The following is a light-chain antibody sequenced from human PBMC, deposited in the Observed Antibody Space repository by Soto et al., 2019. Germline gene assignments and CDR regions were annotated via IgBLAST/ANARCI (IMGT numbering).Light chain of an antibody. CDR3: QQFGGSPIT. CDR2: GAS. V-gene: IGKV3-20*01. Sequence: EIVLTQSPDTLSLSPGEGATLSCRASQSVTNSYLAWYQQKPGQAPRLLIYGASSRATGIPDRFSGSGSGTDFTLTISRLEPEDFAVYYCQQFGGSPITFGQGTRLEIK. CDR1: QSVTNSY. J-gene: IGKJ5*01.